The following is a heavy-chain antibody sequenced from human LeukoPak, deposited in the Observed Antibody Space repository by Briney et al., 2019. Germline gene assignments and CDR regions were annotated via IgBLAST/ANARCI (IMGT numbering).Heavy chain of an antibody. J-gene: IGHJ4*02. CDR1: GFTFSSYS. Sequence: GGSLRLSCAASGFTFSSYSMNWVRQAPGKGLEWVSSISSSSSYIYYADSVKGRFTISRDNSKNTVYLQMNSLRAEDTAIYYCARNNGWPYFDYWGQGTLVTVSS. CDR2: ISSSSSYI. D-gene: IGHD6-19*01. CDR3: ARNNGWPYFDY. V-gene: IGHV3-21*04.